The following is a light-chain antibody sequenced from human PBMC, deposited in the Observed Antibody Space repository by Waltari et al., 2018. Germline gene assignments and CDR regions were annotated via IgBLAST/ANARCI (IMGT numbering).Light chain of an antibody. CDR2: GNT. J-gene: IGLJ2*01. CDR3: QSYDSSLSGVV. Sequence: QSVLTQPPSVSGAPGQRVTISCTGSRSNIGAGHDVNWYQQLPGTAPKLLSYGNTNRPSGVPDRFSGSKSGTSASLAITGLQAEDEADYYCQSYDSSLSGVVFGGGTKLTVL. CDR1: RSNIGAGHD. V-gene: IGLV1-40*01.